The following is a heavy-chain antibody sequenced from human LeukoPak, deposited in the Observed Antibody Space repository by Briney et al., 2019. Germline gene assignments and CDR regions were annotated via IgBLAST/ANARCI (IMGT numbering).Heavy chain of an antibody. CDR1: GFTFSDYY. D-gene: IGHD3-10*01. CDR2: ISSTGTSL. Sequence: AGGSLRLSCAASGFTFSDYYMSWLRQAPGKGLEWISYISSTGTSLFYADSVKGRFTISKDNAQSSLYLQMNSLGAEDTAVYYCARVSPYYYGSSPYYLNYWGQGALVTVSS. V-gene: IGHV3-11*01. J-gene: IGHJ4*02. CDR3: ARVSPYYYGSSPYYLNY.